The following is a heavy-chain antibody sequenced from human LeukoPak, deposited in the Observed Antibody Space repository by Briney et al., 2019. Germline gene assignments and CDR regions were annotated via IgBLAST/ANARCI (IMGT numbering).Heavy chain of an antibody. Sequence: SQTLSLTCAISGDSVSSNSDAWNWIRQSTSRGLEWLGRTYYRSKWFNDYAESVKSRLTISPDTSKNQFSLQLNSVTPGDTAVYYCSKESSGSRFEYWGQGALVTVSS. CDR1: GDSVSSNSDA. CDR2: TYYRSKWFN. J-gene: IGHJ4*02. V-gene: IGHV6-1*01. CDR3: SKESSGSRFEY. D-gene: IGHD1-26*01.